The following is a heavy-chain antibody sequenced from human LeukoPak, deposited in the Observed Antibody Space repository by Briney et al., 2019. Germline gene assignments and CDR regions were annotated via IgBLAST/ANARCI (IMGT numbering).Heavy chain of an antibody. CDR3: ARSKGLALFTT. V-gene: IGHV3-33*01. CDR1: GFTFSSYG. CDR2: IWYDGSNK. J-gene: IGHJ5*02. D-gene: IGHD3-10*01. Sequence: GGSLRLSCAASGFTFSSYGMHWVRQAPGKGLDWVAVIWYDGSNKYYADSVKGRFTISRDNSKNTLYLQMNSLRAEDTAVYYCARSKGLALFTTWGQGTLVTVSS.